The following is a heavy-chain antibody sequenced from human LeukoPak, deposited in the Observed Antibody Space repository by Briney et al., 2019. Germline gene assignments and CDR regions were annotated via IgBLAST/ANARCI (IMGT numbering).Heavy chain of an antibody. CDR3: ASAPPGITASFDY. D-gene: IGHD6-13*01. CDR2: VNSDGLST. V-gene: IGHV3-74*01. CDR1: GFTFSSSW. Sequence: PGGSLRLSCAASGFTFSSSWMHWVRQGPGKGLVWVSRVNSDGLSTTYADSVKGRFTISRENAKNTLFLHMNSLRAEDTAVYYCASAPPGITASFDYWGQGTLVTVSS. J-gene: IGHJ4*02.